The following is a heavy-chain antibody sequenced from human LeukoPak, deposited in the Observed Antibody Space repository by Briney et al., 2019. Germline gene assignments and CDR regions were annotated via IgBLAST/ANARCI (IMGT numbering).Heavy chain of an antibody. J-gene: IGHJ4*02. V-gene: IGHV1-2*02. CDR2: IIPNSGDT. CDR3: ARADWSMLEY. Sequence: GASVKVSCKASGYTFIVYHMHWVRQAPGQGLEWMGWIIPNSGDTNFAQKFQGRVTMTRDTSISTVYMELSRLTSDDTAVYYCARADWSMLEYWGQGTLVTVSS. D-gene: IGHD1-1*01. CDR1: GYTFIVYH.